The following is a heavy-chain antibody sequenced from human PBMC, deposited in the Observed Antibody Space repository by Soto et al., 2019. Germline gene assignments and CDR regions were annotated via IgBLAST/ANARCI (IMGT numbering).Heavy chain of an antibody. CDR3: ARDMSSSPTGGFYYMDV. V-gene: IGHV4-34*02. CDR1: VGTFSGYY. J-gene: IGHJ6*03. CDR2: VNQSGST. D-gene: IGHD6-6*01. Sequence: QVQLQQWGARRVQPSETLSLTCAVYVGTFSGYYWSWIRQSPEKGLEWIGEVNQSGSTSYNPSLRGRVTISVDTSKNQFSLKLNSVTAADTAVYYCARDMSSSPTGGFYYMDVWGKGTPVTVSS.